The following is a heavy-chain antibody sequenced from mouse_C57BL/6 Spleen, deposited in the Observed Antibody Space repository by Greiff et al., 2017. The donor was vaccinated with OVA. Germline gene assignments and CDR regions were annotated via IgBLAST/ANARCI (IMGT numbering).Heavy chain of an antibody. CDR1: GYSITSGYY. Sequence: EVKLQESGPGLVKPSQSLSLTCSVTGYSITSGYYWNWIRQFPGNKLEWMGYISYDGSNNYNPSLKNRISITRDTSKNQFFLKLNSVTTEDTATXYCARRDYDYAMDYWGQGTSVTVSS. CDR2: ISYDGSN. J-gene: IGHJ4*01. CDR3: ARRDYDYAMDY. D-gene: IGHD1-1*01. V-gene: IGHV3-6*01.